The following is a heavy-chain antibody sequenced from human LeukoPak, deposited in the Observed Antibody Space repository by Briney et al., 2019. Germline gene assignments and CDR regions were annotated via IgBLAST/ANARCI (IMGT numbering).Heavy chain of an antibody. D-gene: IGHD4-23*01. V-gene: IGHV3-23*01. Sequence: GGSLRLSCAASGLTFSSYALSWVRQAPGKGLEWVSVIFGGDETTYYADSVKGRFTISRDNSKNTLYLQMRSLRADDTAVYYCAKDRATVVTPNFDSWGQGTLVTVSS. J-gene: IGHJ4*02. CDR1: GLTFSSYA. CDR2: IFGGDETT. CDR3: AKDRATVVTPNFDS.